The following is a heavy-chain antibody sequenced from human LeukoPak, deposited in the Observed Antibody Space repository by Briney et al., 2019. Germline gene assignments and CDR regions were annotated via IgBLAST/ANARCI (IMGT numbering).Heavy chain of an antibody. CDR2: IWSDGSNK. D-gene: IGHD6-6*01. CDR3: ARDPVENSRSSDLYYFQY. Sequence: GRSLRLSCAASGFRFSTYGMHWGRQAPGKGPEWVAVIWSDGSNKYYSDSLKGRFIISRDNSKNTLYLQMNSLRADDTAIYYCARDPVENSRSSDLYYFQYWGQGTLVTVSS. V-gene: IGHV3-33*01. CDR1: GFRFSTYG. J-gene: IGHJ4*02.